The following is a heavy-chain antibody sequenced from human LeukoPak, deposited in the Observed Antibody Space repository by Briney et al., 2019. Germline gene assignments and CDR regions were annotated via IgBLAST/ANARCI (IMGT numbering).Heavy chain of an antibody. Sequence: GGSLRLSCAASGFTFSAYWMSWVRQAPGKGLEWVANIKRDGSEKYYVDSVEGRFTISRDNAKNSLYLQMNSLRAEDTAVYYCARGLGSSNSYYNWFDPWGQGTLVTVSS. CDR2: IKRDGSEK. CDR3: ARGLGSSNSYYNWFDP. J-gene: IGHJ5*02. V-gene: IGHV3-7*01. D-gene: IGHD1-26*01. CDR1: GFTFSAYW.